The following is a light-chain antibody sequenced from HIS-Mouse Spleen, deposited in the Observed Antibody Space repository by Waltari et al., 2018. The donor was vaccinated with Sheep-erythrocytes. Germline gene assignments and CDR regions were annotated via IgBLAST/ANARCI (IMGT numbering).Light chain of an antibody. CDR2: AAS. J-gene: IGKJ2*01. V-gene: IGKV3-11*01. CDR3: QQRSNWYT. CDR1: QSVSSY. Sequence: EIVLTQSPATLSLSPGERAPLSCRASQSVSSYLAWYQQKPGQAPRLLIYAASNRATGIPARFSGSGSGTDFTLTISSLEPEDFAVYYCQQRSNWYTFGQGTKLEIK.